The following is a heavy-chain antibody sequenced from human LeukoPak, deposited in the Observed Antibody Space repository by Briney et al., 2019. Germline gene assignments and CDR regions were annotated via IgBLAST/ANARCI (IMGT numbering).Heavy chain of an antibody. CDR3: ARGDIVVLPAGIPHNWFDP. V-gene: IGHV1-2*02. CDR2: INPNSGGT. J-gene: IGHJ5*02. CDR1: GYSFTGYY. D-gene: IGHD2-2*02. Sequence: GASVKVSCKASGYSFTGYYIHWVRQAPGQGPEWMGWINPNSGGTNYAQKFQGRVTMTRDTSISTAYMELSRLRSDDTAVYYCARGDIVVLPAGIPHNWFDPWGQGTLVTVSS.